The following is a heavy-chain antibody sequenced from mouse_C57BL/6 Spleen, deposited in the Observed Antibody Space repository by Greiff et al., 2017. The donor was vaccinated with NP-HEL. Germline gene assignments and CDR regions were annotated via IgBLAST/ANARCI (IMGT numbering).Heavy chain of an antibody. CDR2: IDPSDSET. D-gene: IGHD2-10*01. J-gene: IGHJ4*01. Sequence: QVQLQQPGAELVRPGSSVKLSCKASGYTFTSYWMHWVKQRPIQGLEWIGNIDPSDSETHYNQKFKGKATLTVDKSSSTAYMQLSSLTSEDSAVYYCARGEGLLLYYYAMDYWGQGTSVTVSS. V-gene: IGHV1-52*01. CDR3: ARGEGLLLYYYAMDY. CDR1: GYTFTSYW.